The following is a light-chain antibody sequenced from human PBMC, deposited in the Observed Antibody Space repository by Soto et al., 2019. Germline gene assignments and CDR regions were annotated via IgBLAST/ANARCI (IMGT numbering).Light chain of an antibody. J-gene: IGLJ2*01. CDR1: NIASKN. Sequence: SYELTQQLSVSVALGQTARTTCGGNNIASKNVQWYQQKPGQAPVLVIYSDSNRPSGIPERFSGSNSGNTATLTISRAQAGDEGDYYCQVWDSSIVFGGGTKLTVL. CDR2: SDS. CDR3: QVWDSSIV. V-gene: IGLV3-9*01.